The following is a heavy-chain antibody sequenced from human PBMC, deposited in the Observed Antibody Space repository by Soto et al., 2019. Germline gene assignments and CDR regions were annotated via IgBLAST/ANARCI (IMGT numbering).Heavy chain of an antibody. Sequence: QITLKESGPTLVKPTQTLTLTCTFSGFSLSTSGVGVGWIRQAPGKALEWLALIYWDDDKRYRPSLKSRRTTXQXXFRYQVRNPIPATARLDTAAYYCALSSYPASYFHLWDQGNLATVT. V-gene: IGHV2-5*02. CDR3: ALSSYPASYFHL. CDR1: GFSLSTSGVG. D-gene: IGHD1-26*01. CDR2: IYWDDDK. J-gene: IGHJ4*01.